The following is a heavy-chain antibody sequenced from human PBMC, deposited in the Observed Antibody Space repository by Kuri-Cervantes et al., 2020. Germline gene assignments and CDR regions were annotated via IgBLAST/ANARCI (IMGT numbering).Heavy chain of an antibody. J-gene: IGHJ5*02. CDR2: IRQDGSEK. D-gene: IGHD5-18*01. Sequence: LSLTCAVYGGTFSGYYWSWVRQAPGKGLEWVANIRQDGSEKYYVDSVKGRFTISRDNAKNSLYLQMNSLRAEDTAVYYCARDFMVTRLFDLWGQGTLVTVSS. CDR3: ARDFMVTRLFDL. CDR1: GGTFSGYY. V-gene: IGHV3-7*01.